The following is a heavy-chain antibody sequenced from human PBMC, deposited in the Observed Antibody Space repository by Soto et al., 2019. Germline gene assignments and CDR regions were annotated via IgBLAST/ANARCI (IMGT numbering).Heavy chain of an antibody. J-gene: IGHJ4*01. V-gene: IGHV3-74*01. Sequence: GGSLRLSCAASGFTFSSYWMHWVRQAPGKGLVWVSRINSDGSSTSYADSVKGRFTISRDNAKNTLYLQMNSLRAEDTAVYYCARMIETIFGVNPFDYWGQGTLVTVSS. CDR2: INSDGSST. CDR1: GFTFSSYW. D-gene: IGHD3-3*01. CDR3: ARMIETIFGVNPFDY.